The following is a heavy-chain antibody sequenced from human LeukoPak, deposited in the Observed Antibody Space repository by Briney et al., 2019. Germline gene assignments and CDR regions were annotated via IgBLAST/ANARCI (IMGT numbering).Heavy chain of an antibody. CDR2: ISGSGGST. V-gene: IGHV3-23*01. D-gene: IGHD3-9*01. CDR3: AKVLTGYYQVRAFDI. J-gene: IGHJ3*02. CDR1: GFTFSSDA. Sequence: GGSLRLSCAASGFTFSSDAISWVRQAPGKWLEWVSAISGSGGSTYYADSVKGRFTISRDNSKNTLYLQMNSLRAEDTAVYYCAKVLTGYYQVRAFDIWGQGTMVTVSS.